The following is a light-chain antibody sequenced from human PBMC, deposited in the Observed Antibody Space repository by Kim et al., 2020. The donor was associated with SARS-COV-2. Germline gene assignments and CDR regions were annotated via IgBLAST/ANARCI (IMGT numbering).Light chain of an antibody. CDR2: QDS. Sequence: SVSPGQTSIITCSGDKLGDKYACWYQQKPGQSAVLVIYQDSKRPSGIPERFSGSNSGNTATLTISGTQAMDEADYYCQAWDSSAAVFGGGTQLTVL. J-gene: IGLJ2*01. CDR1: KLGDKY. V-gene: IGLV3-1*01. CDR3: QAWDSSAAV.